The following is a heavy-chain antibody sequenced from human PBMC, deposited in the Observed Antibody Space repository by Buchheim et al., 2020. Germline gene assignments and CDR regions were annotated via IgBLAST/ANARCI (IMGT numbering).Heavy chain of an antibody. D-gene: IGHD3-3*01. CDR3: ARDGTRDFGVVIHYYYGMDV. CDR1: GDSVSSNSPA. Sequence: QVQLQQSGPGLVKPSQTLSLPCAISGDSVSSNSPAWNWIRQSPSRGLEWLGRTYYRSKWYNDYAVSVKSRITINPDTSKNKFSLQLNSVTPEDTAVYYCARDGTRDFGVVIHYYYGMDVWGQGTT. CDR2: TYYRSKWYN. J-gene: IGHJ6*02. V-gene: IGHV6-1*01.